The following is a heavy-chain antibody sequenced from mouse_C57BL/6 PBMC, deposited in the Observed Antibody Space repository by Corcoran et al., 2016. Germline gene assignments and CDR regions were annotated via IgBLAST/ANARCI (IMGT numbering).Heavy chain of an antibody. CDR3: ARTVDGYGNYAWFAY. V-gene: IGHV1-85*01. D-gene: IGHD2-1*01. Sequence: QVQLQQSGPELVKPGASVKLSCKASGYTFTSYDINWVKQRPGQGLEWIGWIYPRDGSTKYNEKFKGKATLTVDTSSSTAYMELHSLTSEDSAVYFCARTVDGYGNYAWFAYWGQGTLVTVSA. CDR1: GYTFTSYD. J-gene: IGHJ3*01. CDR2: IYPRDGST.